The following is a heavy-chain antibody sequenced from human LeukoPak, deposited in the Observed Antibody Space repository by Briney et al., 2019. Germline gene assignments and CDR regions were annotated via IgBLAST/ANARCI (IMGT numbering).Heavy chain of an antibody. CDR2: IRGSGDGT. J-gene: IGHJ5*02. CDR3: ARDPNGDYIGAFWFDP. D-gene: IGHD4-17*01. Sequence: GGSLRLSCAASGFTFSHYAMMWVRQAPGKGLEWVSAIRGSGDGTHYADSVKGRFTISRDNSKNTLFLQMNSLRANDTAIYYCARDPNGDYIGAFWFDPWGQGTLVSVSS. CDR1: GFTFSHYA. V-gene: IGHV3-23*01.